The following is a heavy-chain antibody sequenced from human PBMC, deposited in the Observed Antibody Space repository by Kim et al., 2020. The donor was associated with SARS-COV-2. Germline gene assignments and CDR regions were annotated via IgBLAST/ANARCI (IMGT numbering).Heavy chain of an antibody. CDR1: GFTFSDYY. CDR2: ISSSGNSI. Sequence: GGSLRLSCAASGFTFSDYYMSWIRQAPGKALEWVSYISSSGNSIFYADSVQGRFTISRDNARNSVYLQMNSLRVEDTAVYYCARSSPLRFLDNWGQGT. CDR3: ARSSPLRFLDN. D-gene: IGHD3-3*01. V-gene: IGHV3-11*01. J-gene: IGHJ4*02.